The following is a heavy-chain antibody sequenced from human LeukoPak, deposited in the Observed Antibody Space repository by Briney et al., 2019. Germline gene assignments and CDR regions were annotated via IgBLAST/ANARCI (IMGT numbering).Heavy chain of an antibody. CDR1: GYSFTSYW. CDR2: IDPSDSYT. Sequence: GESLKISCQGSGYSFTSYWISWVRQMPGKGLEWMGRIDPSDSYTNYSPSFQGHVTISADKSISTAYLQWSSLKASDTAMYYCARGRVVPAAMAWFDPWGQGTLVTVSS. V-gene: IGHV5-10-1*01. CDR3: ARGRVVPAAMAWFDP. J-gene: IGHJ5*02. D-gene: IGHD2-2*01.